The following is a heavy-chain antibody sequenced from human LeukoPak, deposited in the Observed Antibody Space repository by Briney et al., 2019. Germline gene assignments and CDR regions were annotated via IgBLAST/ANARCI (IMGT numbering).Heavy chain of an antibody. V-gene: IGHV3-30-3*01. CDR1: GFTFRTFP. CDR2: ISHDGSNQ. J-gene: IGHJ4*02. D-gene: IGHD1-1*01. CDR3: ARGLNVLEPGAMSRRGFDF. Sequence: GGSLRLSCTASGFTFRTFPMHWVRQTPAKGLEWVALISHDGSNQYYADSVKGRFTFSRDNSKNTLYLQLDSLRSEDTAIYICARGLNVLEPGAMSRRGFDFWGQGTLVTVSS.